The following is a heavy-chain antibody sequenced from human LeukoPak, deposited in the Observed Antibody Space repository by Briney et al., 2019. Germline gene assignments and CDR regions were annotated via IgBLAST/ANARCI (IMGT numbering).Heavy chain of an antibody. CDR2: ISYDGSNK. CDR3: ARDGGEDQLVQRPDAFDT. V-gene: IGHV3-30*01. D-gene: IGHD6-13*01. Sequence: GGSLRLSCAASGFTFSSYAMHWVRQAPGKGLEWVAVISYDGSNKYYADSVKGRFTISRDNSKNTLYLQMNSLRAEDTAVYYCARDGGEDQLVQRPDAFDTWGQGTMGTASS. CDR1: GFTFSSYA. J-gene: IGHJ3*02.